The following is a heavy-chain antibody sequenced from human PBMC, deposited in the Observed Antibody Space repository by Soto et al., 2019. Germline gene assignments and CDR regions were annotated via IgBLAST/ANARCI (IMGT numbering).Heavy chain of an antibody. V-gene: IGHV4-59*01. J-gene: IGHJ6*02. CDR2: IYYSGST. CDR3: ARERVAVAGTFSYYYGMDV. CDR1: GGSISSYY. D-gene: IGHD6-19*01. Sequence: SETLSLTCTVSGGSISSYYWSWIRQPPGKGLEWIGYIYYSGSTNYNPSLKSRVTISVDTSKNQFSLKLSSVTAAETAVYYCARERVAVAGTFSYYYGMDVWGQGTTVTVSS.